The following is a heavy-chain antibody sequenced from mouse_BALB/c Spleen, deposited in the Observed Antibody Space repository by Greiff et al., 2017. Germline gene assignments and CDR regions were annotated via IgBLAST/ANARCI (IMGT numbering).Heavy chain of an antibody. D-gene: IGHD4-1*01. CDR1: GYAFSSSW. CDR3: ATRGTGTGGAMDY. J-gene: IGHJ4*01. Sequence: QVQLQQSGPELVKPGASVKISCKASGYAFSSSWMNWVKQRPGQGLEWIGRIYPGDGDTNYNGKFKGKATLTADKSSSTAYMQLSSLTSVDSAVYFCATRGTGTGGAMDYWGQGTSVTVSS. CDR2: IYPGDGDT. V-gene: IGHV1-82*01.